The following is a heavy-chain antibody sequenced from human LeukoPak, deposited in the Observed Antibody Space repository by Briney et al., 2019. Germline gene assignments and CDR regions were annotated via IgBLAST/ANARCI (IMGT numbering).Heavy chain of an antibody. Sequence: SQTLSLTCTVTGGSISSGSYYWSWIRQPAGKGLEWIGRIYTNGSTNYNPSLKSRVTISVDTSKNQFSLKLSSVTAADTAVYYCARDGMRGYSYGLEIDYWGQGTLVTVSS. D-gene: IGHD5-18*01. J-gene: IGHJ4*02. V-gene: IGHV4-61*02. CDR3: ARDGMRGYSYGLEIDY. CDR1: GGSISSGSYY. CDR2: IYTNGST.